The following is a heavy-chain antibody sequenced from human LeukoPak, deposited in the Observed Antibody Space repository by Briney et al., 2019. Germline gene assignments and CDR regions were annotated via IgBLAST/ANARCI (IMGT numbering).Heavy chain of an antibody. J-gene: IGHJ4*02. Sequence: PSETLSLTCAVYGGSFSGYYWSWIRQPPGKGLEWIGSIYYSGNTYYNASLKSQVSISIDTSKNQFSLRLTSVTAADTAVYYCARQTGSGLFILPGGQGTLVTVSP. CDR3: ARQTGSGLFILP. D-gene: IGHD3/OR15-3a*01. CDR1: GGSFSGYY. V-gene: IGHV4-34*01. CDR2: IYYSGNT.